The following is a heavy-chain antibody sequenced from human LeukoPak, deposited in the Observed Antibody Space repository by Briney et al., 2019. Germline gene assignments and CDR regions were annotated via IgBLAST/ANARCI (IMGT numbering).Heavy chain of an antibody. CDR1: GFAFSSYA. V-gene: IGHV3-33*08. D-gene: IGHD4-17*01. CDR2: IWYDGSNE. CDR3: VRDIIYGDQRGYFDY. Sequence: PGGSLRLSCAASGFAFSSYAMHWVRQAPGKGLEWVAVIWYDGSNEYYADSVKGRFTISRDNSKNTVYLQMNSLRAGDTALYYCVRDIIYGDQRGYFDYWGQGTLVTVSS. J-gene: IGHJ4*02.